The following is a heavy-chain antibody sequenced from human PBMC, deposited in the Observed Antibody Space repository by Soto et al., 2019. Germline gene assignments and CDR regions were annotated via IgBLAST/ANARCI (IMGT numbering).Heavy chain of an antibody. CDR3: ARQVPADIRLGWFAH. D-gene: IGHD2-2*02. J-gene: IGHJ5*02. V-gene: IGHV4-39*01. CDR2: IYYSGST. CDR1: GGSISRSTYY. Sequence: SETLSLTCTVSGGSISRSTYYWGWIRQPPGKGLEWIGSIYYSGSTYYRPSLKSRVTIYVDTSKNQFSLKLSSVTAADTAVYYCARQVPADIRLGWFAHWGQGTLVTVSS.